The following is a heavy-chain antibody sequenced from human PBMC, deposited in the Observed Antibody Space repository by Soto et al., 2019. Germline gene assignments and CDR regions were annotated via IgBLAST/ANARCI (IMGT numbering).Heavy chain of an antibody. Sequence: PGGSLRLSCTASGFTFGDYAMSWFRQAPGKGLEWVGFIRSKGYGGTTEYAASVKGRFTISRDDSKSIAYLQMNSLKTEDTAVYYCVRDDIGLGIDYWGLGTLVTVSS. V-gene: IGHV3-49*03. J-gene: IGHJ4*02. CDR1: GFTFGDYA. CDR2: IRSKGYGGTT. CDR3: VRDDIGLGIDY. D-gene: IGHD1-26*01.